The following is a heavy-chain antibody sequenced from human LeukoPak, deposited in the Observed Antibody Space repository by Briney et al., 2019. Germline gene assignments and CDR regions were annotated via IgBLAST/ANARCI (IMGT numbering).Heavy chain of an antibody. CDR1: GFTFSHHW. J-gene: IGHJ4*02. CDR2: IKPDGSEQ. D-gene: IGHD1-1*01. V-gene: IGHV3-7*05. Sequence: GGSLRLSCAASGFTFSHHWMSWVRQALGKGLEWVANIKPDGSEQYYVDSVKGRFTISRDSTKNSLYLQMNSLRAGDTAVYYCARNERWGQGTLVTVSS. CDR3: ARNER.